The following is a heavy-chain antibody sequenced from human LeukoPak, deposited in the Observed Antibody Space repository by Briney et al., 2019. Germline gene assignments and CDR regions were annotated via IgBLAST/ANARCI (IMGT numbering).Heavy chain of an antibody. J-gene: IGHJ4*02. CDR2: ISSSSSYI. D-gene: IGHD6-13*01. CDR3: ASGSIVAYYFDY. V-gene: IGHV3-21*01. Sequence: GGSLRLSCAASGFTFSGYSMNWVRQAPGKGLEWVSSISSSSSYIYYGGSVKGRFTISRDNAKNSLYLQLNSLRAEDTAVYYCASGSIVAYYFDYWGQGTLVTVSS. CDR1: GFTFSGYS.